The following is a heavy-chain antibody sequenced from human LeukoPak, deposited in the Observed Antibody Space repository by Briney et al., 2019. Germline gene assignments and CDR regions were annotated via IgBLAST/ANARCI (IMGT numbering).Heavy chain of an antibody. CDR3: ASGYSSSWYGAFDI. D-gene: IGHD6-13*01. CDR2: ISWNSGSI. CDR1: GFTFDDYA. V-gene: IGHV3-9*01. Sequence: PGGSLRLSYAASGFTFDDYAMHWVRQAPGKGLEWVSGISWNSGSIGYADSVKGRFTISRDNAKNSLYLQMNSLRAEDTALYYCASGYSSSWYGAFDIWGQGTMVTVSS. J-gene: IGHJ3*02.